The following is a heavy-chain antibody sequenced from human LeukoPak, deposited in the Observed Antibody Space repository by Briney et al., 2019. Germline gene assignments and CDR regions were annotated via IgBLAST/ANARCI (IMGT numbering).Heavy chain of an antibody. CDR1: GYTFTSYA. CDR3: ARGRPGTYFDY. CDR2: INAGNGNT. J-gene: IGHJ4*02. V-gene: IGHV1-3*03. Sequence: ASVKVSCKASGYTFTSYAIHWVRQAPGQRLEWMGWINAGNGNTHYSQEFQGRVTITRDTSASSVYMELSRLRSEDMAVYYCARGRPGTYFDYWGQGTLVTVSS.